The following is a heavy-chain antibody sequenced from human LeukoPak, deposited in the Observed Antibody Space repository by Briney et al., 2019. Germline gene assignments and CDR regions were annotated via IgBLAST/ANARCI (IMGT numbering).Heavy chain of an antibody. D-gene: IGHD5-18*01. CDR1: GYTLTELS. Sequence: ASVKVSCKVSGYTLTELSMHWVRQAPGKGLEWMGGFDPEDGETIYAQKFQGRVTMTEDTSTDTAYMELSSLRSEDTAVYYCATESLRVDTAMDLLLRYGMDVWGQGTTVTVSS. V-gene: IGHV1-24*01. J-gene: IGHJ6*02. CDR3: ATESLRVDTAMDLLLRYGMDV. CDR2: FDPEDGET.